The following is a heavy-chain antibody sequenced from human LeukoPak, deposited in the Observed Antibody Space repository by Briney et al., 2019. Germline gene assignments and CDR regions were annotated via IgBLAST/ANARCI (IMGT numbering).Heavy chain of an antibody. CDR1: GFTVNSKY. CDR3: AKERATTTSFDY. Sequence: GGALRLSCAASGFTVNSKYMSWVRQAPGTGLEWVSVVYSGGQTYYADSVRGRFTVSRDISKNTMYLQMNSLRADDTAVYYCAKERATTTSFDYWGQGTLVTVSS. D-gene: IGHD4-11*01. CDR2: VYSGGQT. V-gene: IGHV3-53*01. J-gene: IGHJ4*02.